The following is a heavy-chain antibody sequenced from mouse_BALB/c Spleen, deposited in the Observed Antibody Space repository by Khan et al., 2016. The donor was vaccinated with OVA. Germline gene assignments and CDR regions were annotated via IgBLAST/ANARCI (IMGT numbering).Heavy chain of an antibody. CDR3: ARDNYYGSSCYAMDY. CDR2: IGPGSSNA. Sequence: DLVKPGASVKLSCKASGYTFTSYWINWIKQRPGQGLEWIGRIGPGSSNAYYNDMFKGKATLTVDTSSNTAYIQLSSLSSEDSAVYFCARDNYYGSSCYAMDYWGQGTSVTVSA. V-gene: IGHV1S41*01. D-gene: IGHD1-1*01. CDR1: GYTFTSYW. J-gene: IGHJ4*01.